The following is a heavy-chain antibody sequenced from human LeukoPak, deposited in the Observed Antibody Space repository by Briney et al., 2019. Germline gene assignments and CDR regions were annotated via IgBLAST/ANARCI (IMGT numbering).Heavy chain of an antibody. CDR2: ISDSGGRT. V-gene: IGHV3-23*01. Sequence: GGSLRLSCAVSGITLSNYGMSWVRQAPGKGLEWVAGISDSGGRTNYADSVKGRFTISRDNPKNTLYLQMNSLRAEDTAVYFCARRKEVQTTFDCWGQGTLVTVSS. J-gene: IGHJ4*02. D-gene: IGHD1-14*01. CDR1: GITLSNYG. CDR3: ARRKEVQTTFDC.